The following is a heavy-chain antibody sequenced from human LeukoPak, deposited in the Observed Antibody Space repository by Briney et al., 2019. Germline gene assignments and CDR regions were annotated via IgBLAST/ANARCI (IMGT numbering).Heavy chain of an antibody. CDR2: INPDNGGT. CDR1: GYTFTDYY. CDR3: TREARVGNWFDP. D-gene: IGHD2-2*01. V-gene: IGHV1-2*02. Sequence: ASVKVSCRASGYTFTDYYIHWVRQAPGQGLEWMGWINPDNGGTNYAQKFQGRVTMTRDTSIRTVYMDLSRLRSDDTAVFYCTREARVGNWFDPWGQGTQVTVST. J-gene: IGHJ5*02.